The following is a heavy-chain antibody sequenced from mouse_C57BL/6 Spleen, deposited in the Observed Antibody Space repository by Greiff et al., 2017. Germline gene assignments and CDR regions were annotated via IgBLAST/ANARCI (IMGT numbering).Heavy chain of an antibody. CDR2: IRNKANGYTT. D-gene: IGHD2-14*01. CDR3: VKAVPFDIGGEAWFAY. J-gene: IGHJ3*01. CDR1: GFTFTDYY. V-gene: IGHV7-4*01. Sequence: EVHLVESGGGLVQPGASLRLSCAASGFTFTDYYMSWVRQPPGKAPEWLALIRNKANGYTTEYTASVKGRFTISRDNSQNILYLQMNTLRAEDSATYYCVKAVPFDIGGEAWFAYWGQGTLVTVSA.